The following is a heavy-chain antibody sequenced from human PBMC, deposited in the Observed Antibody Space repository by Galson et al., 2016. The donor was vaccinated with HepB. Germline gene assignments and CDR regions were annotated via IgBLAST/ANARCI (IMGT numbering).Heavy chain of an antibody. Sequence: SLRLSCAASGFTFSSYGMHWVRQAPGKGLEWVSRINSDGSTTHYADSVKGRFTISRDNAKNTLYLQMNNLRAEDTAVYYCVNLGTTRTWGQGTQVTVSS. V-gene: IGHV3-74*01. J-gene: IGHJ5*02. CDR1: GFTFSSYG. CDR2: INSDGSTT. D-gene: IGHD1-26*01. CDR3: VNLGTTRT.